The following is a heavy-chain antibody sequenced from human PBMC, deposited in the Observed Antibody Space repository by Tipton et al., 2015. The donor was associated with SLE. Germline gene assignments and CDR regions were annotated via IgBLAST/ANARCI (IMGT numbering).Heavy chain of an antibody. CDR2: FYHSGNT. D-gene: IGHD2-15*01. V-gene: IGHV4-59*08. CDR1: ADSIRRSY. Sequence: TLSLTCSVSADSIRRSYWSWIRQPPGKGLEWIGYFYHSGNTNYKSPLKSRVTMTVDTSKNQFSLRLSSVTAADTGVYYCVKSVVVVSPRDYYYYMGVWGKGTTVTVSS. CDR3: VKSVVVVSPRDYYYYMGV. J-gene: IGHJ6*03.